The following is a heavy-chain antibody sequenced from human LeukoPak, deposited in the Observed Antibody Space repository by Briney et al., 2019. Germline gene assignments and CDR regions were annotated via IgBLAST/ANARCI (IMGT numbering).Heavy chain of an antibody. Sequence: SETLSLTCTVSGGSISSGGYYWSWIRQHSGKGLEWIGYIYYSGSTYYNPSLKSRVTISVDTSKNQFSLKLSSVTAADTAVYYCARSVYYYDSSGYYIFDYWGQGTLVTVSS. CDR3: ARSVYYYDSSGYYIFDY. V-gene: IGHV4-31*03. CDR1: GGSISSGGYY. CDR2: IYYSGST. J-gene: IGHJ4*02. D-gene: IGHD3-22*01.